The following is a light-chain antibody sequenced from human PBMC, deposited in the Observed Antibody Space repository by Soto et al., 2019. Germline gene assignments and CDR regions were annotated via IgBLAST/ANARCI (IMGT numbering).Light chain of an antibody. V-gene: IGKV3-20*01. CDR3: QQYGRPTQIT. Sequence: EIMLEQSPGTLSLSPGEGATLSCRASQSIGNNYLAWYQQRPGQTPRLLIYGASIRATGVPDRFSGSGSGTDFTLTISRLEPEDFAVYYCQQYGRPTQITVGGGTKVGI. CDR1: QSIGNNY. J-gene: IGKJ4*01. CDR2: GAS.